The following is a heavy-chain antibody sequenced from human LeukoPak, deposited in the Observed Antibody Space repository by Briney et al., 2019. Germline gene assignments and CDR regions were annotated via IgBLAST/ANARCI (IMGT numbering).Heavy chain of an antibody. D-gene: IGHD3-10*01. V-gene: IGHV1-3*01. J-gene: IGHJ6*02. Sequence: ASVKVSCKDSGYTFTSYAMHWVRQAPGQRLEWMGWINAGNGNTKYSQKFQGRVTITRDTSASTAYMELSSLRSEDTAVYYCARAVGSGSYYNVFYYYYGMDVWGQGTTVTVSS. CDR2: INAGNGNT. CDR3: ARAVGSGSYYNVFYYYYGMDV. CDR1: GYTFTSYA.